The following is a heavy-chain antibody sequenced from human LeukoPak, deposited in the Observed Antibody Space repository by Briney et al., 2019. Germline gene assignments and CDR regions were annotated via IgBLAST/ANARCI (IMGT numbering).Heavy chain of an antibody. CDR1: GYIFTAYY. J-gene: IGHJ4*02. CDR2: INPNSGGT. D-gene: IGHD3-10*01. CDR3: AREPNKRESF. Sequence: ASVKVSCKASGYIFTAYYVHWARQAPGQGLEWMGWINPNSGGTSYAQLFQGRVTMTRDTSISTACMELNRLRSDDTAVYYCAREPNKRESFWGQGTLVTVSS. V-gene: IGHV1-2*02.